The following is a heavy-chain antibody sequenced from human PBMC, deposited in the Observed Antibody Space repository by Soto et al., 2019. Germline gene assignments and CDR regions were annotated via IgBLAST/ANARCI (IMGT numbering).Heavy chain of an antibody. V-gene: IGHV4-30-2*01. D-gene: IGHD3-16*01. Sequence: PSETLSLTCGVSGGSVNTAGYSWSWIRQPPGKGLEWIGYIYHSGSAYYNPSLKSRVTISLDRSNNHFSLKLISVTAADTAVCYCARISAYHFDYWGQGTLVTVSS. J-gene: IGHJ4*02. CDR1: GGSVNTAGYS. CDR2: IYHSGSA. CDR3: ARISAYHFDY.